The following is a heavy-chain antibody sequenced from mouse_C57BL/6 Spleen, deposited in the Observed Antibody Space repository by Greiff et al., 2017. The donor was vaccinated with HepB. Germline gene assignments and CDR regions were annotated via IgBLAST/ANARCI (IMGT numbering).Heavy chain of an antibody. D-gene: IGHD3-2*02. CDR3: TGRWGAQAPRDD. J-gene: IGHJ2*01. CDR1: GYTFTSYW. Sequence: VQLQQPGAELVKPGASVKMSCKASGYTFTSYWITWVKQRPGQGLEWIGDIYPGSGSTHYNEKFKSKATLTVDTSSSTAYMQLSSLTSEDSAVYYSTGRWGAQAPRDDWGQGTTVTVSS. CDR2: IYPGSGST. V-gene: IGHV1-55*01.